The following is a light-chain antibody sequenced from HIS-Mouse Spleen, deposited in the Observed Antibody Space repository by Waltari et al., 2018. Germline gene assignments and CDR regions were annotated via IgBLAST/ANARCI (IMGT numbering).Light chain of an antibody. CDR2: DVS. CDR3: CSYAGSYTVV. CDR1: SSDVGRYHS. Sequence: QSALTQPHSVSGSPGQSVTIPCTGTSSDVGRYHSVSWYQQHPGKAPKLMIYDVSKRPSGVPDRFSGSKSGNTASLTISGLQAEDEADYYCCSYAGSYTVVFGGGTKLTVL. J-gene: IGLJ2*01. V-gene: IGLV2-11*01.